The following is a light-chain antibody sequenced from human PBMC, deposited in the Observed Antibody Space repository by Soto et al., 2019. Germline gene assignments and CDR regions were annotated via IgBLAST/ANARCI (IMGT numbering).Light chain of an antibody. CDR1: QSVSSY. CDR2: DAS. Sequence: EIVLTQSPATLSLSPGERAALSCRASQSVSSYLAWYQQRPGQAPRLLIYDASNRATGIPARFSSSGSGTDFTLTISSLQSEDFAVYYCQQRSSWPLTFGGGTKVEIK. CDR3: QQRSSWPLT. V-gene: IGKV3-11*01. J-gene: IGKJ4*01.